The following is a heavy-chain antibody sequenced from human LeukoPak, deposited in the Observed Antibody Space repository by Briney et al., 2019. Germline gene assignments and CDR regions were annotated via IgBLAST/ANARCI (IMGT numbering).Heavy chain of an antibody. Sequence: GGSLRLSCAVSGLTFSRYWMSWGRRAPGKGLEWVANINEDGSEKHYVDSVKGRFTISRDNAKNSLYLQMNSLRAEDTAVYYCASSRCSSTSCYRPGWFDPWGQGTLVTVSS. CDR3: ASSRCSSTSCYRPGWFDP. D-gene: IGHD2-2*01. CDR1: GLTFSRYW. CDR2: INEDGSEK. J-gene: IGHJ5*02. V-gene: IGHV3-7*01.